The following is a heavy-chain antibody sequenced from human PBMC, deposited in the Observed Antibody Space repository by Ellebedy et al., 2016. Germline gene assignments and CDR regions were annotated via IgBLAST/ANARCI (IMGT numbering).Heavy chain of an antibody. Sequence: GESLKISXATSGFSISNYFMTWIRRAPGKGLEWVATISAAGNTTFFADSVKGRFTISRDNSKNTLYLQMNNLRVDDTALYYCRQGHYFDQWGQGTLVTVSS. V-gene: IGHV3-23*01. J-gene: IGHJ4*02. CDR1: GFSISNYF. CDR3: RQGHYFDQ. CDR2: ISAAGNTT.